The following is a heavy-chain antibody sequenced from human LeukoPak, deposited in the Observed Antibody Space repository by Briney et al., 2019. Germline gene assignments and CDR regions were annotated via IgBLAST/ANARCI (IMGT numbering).Heavy chain of an antibody. D-gene: IGHD3-22*01. CDR1: GFTFNIYA. J-gene: IGHJ4*02. Sequence: PGGSLRLSCAASGFTFNIYAMCWVRQAPGKGLEWVSSITSSGDVTFYAVSVKDRFTISRDNSKNTLYLQMSRLRAEDTAVYYCAKDRPNYHESNGHYYRPNGDYWGQGTLVTVSS. V-gene: IGHV3-23*01. CDR3: AKDRPNYHESNGHYYRPNGDY. CDR2: ITSSGDVT.